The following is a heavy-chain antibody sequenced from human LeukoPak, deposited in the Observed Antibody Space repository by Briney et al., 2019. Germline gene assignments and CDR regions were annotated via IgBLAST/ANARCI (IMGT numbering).Heavy chain of an antibody. J-gene: IGHJ4*02. CDR3: ARDSKILTIFGVDPDY. CDR2: ISYDGSNK. V-gene: IGHV3-30-3*01. D-gene: IGHD3-3*01. CDR1: GFTFSSYA. Sequence: GGSLRLSCAASGFTFSSYAMHWVRQAPGKGLEWVAVISYDGSNKYYADSVKGRFTISRDNSKNTLYLQMNSLRAEDTAVYYCARDSKILTIFGVDPDYWGQGTLVTVSS.